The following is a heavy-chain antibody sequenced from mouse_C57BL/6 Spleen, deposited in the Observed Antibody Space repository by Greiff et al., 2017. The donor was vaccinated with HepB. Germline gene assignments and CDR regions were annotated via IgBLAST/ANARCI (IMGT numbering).Heavy chain of an antibody. CDR1: GYTFTSYW. D-gene: IGHD2-4*01. V-gene: IGHV1-55*01. Sequence: QVQLQQPGAELVKPGASVKMSCKASGYTFTSYWITWVKQRPGQGLEWIGDLYPGSGSTNYNEKFKSKATLTVDTSSSTASMQLSSLTSEDSAVYYCARGDYEAWFAYWGQGTLVTVSA. J-gene: IGHJ3*01. CDR3: ARGDYEAWFAY. CDR2: LYPGSGST.